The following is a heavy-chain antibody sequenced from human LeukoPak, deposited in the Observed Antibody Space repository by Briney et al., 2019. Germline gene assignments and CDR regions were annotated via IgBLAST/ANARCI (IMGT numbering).Heavy chain of an antibody. V-gene: IGHV3-48*03. Sequence: GGSLRLSCAASGFTFSSYEMNWVRQAPGKGLEWVSYISSSGSTIYYADSVKGRFTISRDNAKNSLYLQMNSLRAEDTAVYYCAVYSSGWYPDFDYWGQGTLVTVFS. CDR2: ISSSGSTI. J-gene: IGHJ4*02. CDR1: GFTFSSYE. CDR3: AVYSSGWYPDFDY. D-gene: IGHD6-19*01.